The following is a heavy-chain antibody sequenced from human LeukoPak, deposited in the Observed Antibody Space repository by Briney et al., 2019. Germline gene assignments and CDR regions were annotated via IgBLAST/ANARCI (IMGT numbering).Heavy chain of an antibody. CDR2: IKQDGSEK. J-gene: IGHJ6*02. V-gene: IGHV3-7*01. D-gene: IGHD1-1*01. CDR1: GFTFSSYW. Sequence: GGSLRLSCAASGFTFSSYWMSWVRQAPGKGLEWVANIKQDGSEKYYVDSVKGRFTISRDNAKNSLYLQMNSLRAEDTAVYYCARDILLDLTGRRCYYYGMDVWGQGTTVTVSS. CDR3: ARDILLDLTGRRCYYYGMDV.